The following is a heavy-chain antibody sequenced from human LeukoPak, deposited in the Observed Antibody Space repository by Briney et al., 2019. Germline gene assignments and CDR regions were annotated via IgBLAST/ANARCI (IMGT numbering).Heavy chain of an antibody. CDR3: ARWGTYQQVDY. Sequence: GSLRLSCAASGFTFSSYAMHWVRQAPGKGLEWVAVISYDGSNKYYADSVKGRFTISRDNSKDTLYLQMNSLRAEDTAVYYCARWGTYQQVDYWGQGTLVTVSS. V-gene: IGHV3-30*04. J-gene: IGHJ4*02. CDR2: ISYDGSNK. CDR1: GFTFSSYA. D-gene: IGHD1-14*01.